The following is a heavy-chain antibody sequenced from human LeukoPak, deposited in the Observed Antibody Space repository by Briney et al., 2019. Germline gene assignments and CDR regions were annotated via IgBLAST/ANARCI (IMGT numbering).Heavy chain of an antibody. CDR1: GYSFTSYW. D-gene: IGHD3-3*01. Sequence: THGESLKISCKGSGYSFTSYWIGWVRQMPGKGLEWMGIIYPGDSDTRYRPSFQGQVTISADKSISTAYLQWSSLKASDAAMYYCARLRGFGVVTPFDYWGQGTLVTVSS. V-gene: IGHV5-51*01. CDR2: IYPGDSDT. J-gene: IGHJ4*02. CDR3: ARLRGFGVVTPFDY.